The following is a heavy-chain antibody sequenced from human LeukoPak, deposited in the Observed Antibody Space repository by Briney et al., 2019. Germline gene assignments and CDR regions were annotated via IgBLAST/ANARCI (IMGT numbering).Heavy chain of an antibody. CDR1: GGSISSYY. CDR3: AITGEDYYYYGMDV. J-gene: IGHJ6*02. V-gene: IGHV4-59*04. D-gene: IGHD7-27*01. Sequence: SETLSLTCTVSGGSISSYYWSWIRQPPGKGLEWIGYIYYSGSTYYNPSLKSRVTISVDTSKNQFSLKLSSVTAADTAVYYCAITGEDYYYYGMDVWGQGTTVTVSS. CDR2: IYYSGST.